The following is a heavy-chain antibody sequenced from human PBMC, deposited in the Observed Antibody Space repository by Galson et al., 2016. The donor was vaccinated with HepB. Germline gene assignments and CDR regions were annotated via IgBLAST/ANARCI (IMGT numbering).Heavy chain of an antibody. CDR3: ARKSLSRQQWPVRGFYYSGMDV. V-gene: IGHV3-21*03. CDR2: ISSGGSHS. CDR1: GSNFRNSS. Sequence: SLRLSCAVSGSNFRNSSMIWVRQAPGKGLEWVSSISSGGSHSYYPDSLKGRFTISRDNTKNSLYLQIDSLRAEDTGVYYCARKSLSRQQWPVRGFYYSGMDVWGQGTQVTVPT. D-gene: IGHD6-19*01. J-gene: IGHJ6*01.